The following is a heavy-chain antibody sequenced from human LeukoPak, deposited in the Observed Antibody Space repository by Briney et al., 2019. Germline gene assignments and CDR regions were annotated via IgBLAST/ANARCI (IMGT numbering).Heavy chain of an antibody. CDR1: GFTFSSYS. CDR3: ARDFGGSFSYFDY. Sequence: GGSLRLSCAASGFTFSSYSMNWVRQAPGKGLEWVSSISSSSSYIYYADSVKGRFTISRDNAKNSLYLHMNSLRAEDTAVYYCARDFGGSFSYFDYWGQGTLVTVSS. J-gene: IGHJ4*02. CDR2: ISSSSSYI. D-gene: IGHD3-10*01. V-gene: IGHV3-21*01.